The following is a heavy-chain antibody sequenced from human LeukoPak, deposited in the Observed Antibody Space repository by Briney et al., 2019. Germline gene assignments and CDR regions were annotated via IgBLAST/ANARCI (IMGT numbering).Heavy chain of an antibody. Sequence: PSETLSLTCAVYGGSFSGYYWSWIRQPPGKGLEWIGEINHSGSTNYNPSLKSRVTISVDTSKNRFSLKLSSVTAADTAVYYCARDSSNWRFDYWGQGTLATVSS. CDR1: GGSFSGYY. J-gene: IGHJ4*02. V-gene: IGHV4-34*01. CDR3: ARDSSNWRFDY. D-gene: IGHD6-13*01. CDR2: INHSGST.